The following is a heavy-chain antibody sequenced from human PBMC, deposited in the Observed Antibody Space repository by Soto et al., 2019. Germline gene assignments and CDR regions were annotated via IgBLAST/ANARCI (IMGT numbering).Heavy chain of an antibody. CDR1: GASITGTSY. Sequence: SETLSLTCTVSGASITGTSYWSWIRQPAGKGLEWIGRFSLSGTTNYNPSLRSRVTMSADVSKDQFSLKLSSVTAADTAVYYCARDGRVGAIDYWGQGTLVTVSS. CDR3: ARDGRVGAIDY. J-gene: IGHJ4*02. V-gene: IGHV4-4*07. D-gene: IGHD1-26*01. CDR2: FSLSGTT.